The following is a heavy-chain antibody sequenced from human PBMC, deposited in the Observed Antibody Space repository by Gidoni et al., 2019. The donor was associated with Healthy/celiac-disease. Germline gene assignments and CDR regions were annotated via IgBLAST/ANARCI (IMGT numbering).Heavy chain of an antibody. D-gene: IGHD5-12*01. CDR3: ASAVATIVGDDAFDI. Sequence: EVQLVESGGGLVQPGGSLRLSCAASGFTFSSYWMHWVRQAPGKGLVWVSRINSDGSSTSYADSVKGRFTISRDNAKNTLYLQMNSLRAEDTAVYYCASAVATIVGDDAFDIWGQGTMVTVSS. CDR1: GFTFSSYW. CDR2: INSDGSST. J-gene: IGHJ3*02. V-gene: IGHV3-74*01.